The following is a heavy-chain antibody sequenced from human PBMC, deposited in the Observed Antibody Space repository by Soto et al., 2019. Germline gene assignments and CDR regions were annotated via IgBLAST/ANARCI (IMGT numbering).Heavy chain of an antibody. Sequence: EVQLLESGGGLVQPGGSLRLSCAASGFTFSSYAMSWVRQAPGKGLEWVSAISGSGGSTYYADSVKGRFTISRDNSKNPLYLQMNSLRAEDTAVYYCAKKGREITFGGVIADWGQGTLVTVSS. CDR2: ISGSGGST. CDR3: AKKGREITFGGVIAD. V-gene: IGHV3-23*01. J-gene: IGHJ4*02. CDR1: GFTFSSYA. D-gene: IGHD3-16*02.